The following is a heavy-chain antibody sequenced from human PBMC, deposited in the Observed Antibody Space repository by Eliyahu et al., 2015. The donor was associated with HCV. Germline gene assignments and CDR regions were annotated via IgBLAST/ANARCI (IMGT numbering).Heavy chain of an antibody. Sequence: SQTLSLTCTVSGGSITSDNSYWTWIRQSAGKGLQWIGRIDASGTTKYDPSFKSRVTMSIDTPKSQFTLKLTSVTAADTALYYCAREKEGYFYYFGMDVWGRGTTVTVSS. CDR3: AREKEGYFYYFGMDV. CDR1: GGSITSDNSY. CDR2: IDASGTT. V-gene: IGHV4-61*02. J-gene: IGHJ6*02. D-gene: IGHD3-22*01.